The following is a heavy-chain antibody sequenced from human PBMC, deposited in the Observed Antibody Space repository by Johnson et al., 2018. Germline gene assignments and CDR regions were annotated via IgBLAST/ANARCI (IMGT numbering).Heavy chain of an antibody. D-gene: IGHD1-26*01. J-gene: IGHJ1*01. CDR2: IRSKANNYAI. V-gene: IGHV3-73*01. Sequence: VQLVESGGGLVQPGGSLKLSCAASGFSFSGSPMHWVRQASGKGLEWVGRIRSKANNYAIAYGASVKGRLTISRDDSKNTAYLQMNSLKTEDTAVYYCTRSDYSGTYFSWGQGTRVTVSS. CDR1: GFSFSGSP. CDR3: TRSDYSGTYFS.